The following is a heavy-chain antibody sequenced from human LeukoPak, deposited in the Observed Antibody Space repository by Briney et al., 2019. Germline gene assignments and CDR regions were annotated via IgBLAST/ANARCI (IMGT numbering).Heavy chain of an antibody. CDR2: ISYDGNNK. CDR3: ARDREVGPTYWFDP. Sequence: GGSLRLSCAASGFTFSSYAMHWVSQDPGKGLEWLTVISYDGNNKYYADSLRGRFTISRDNSKDTLHLQMNSLRAEDTAVYYCARDREVGPTYWFDPWGQGTLVTVSS. CDR1: GFTFSSYA. D-gene: IGHD1-26*01. V-gene: IGHV3-30*04. J-gene: IGHJ5*02.